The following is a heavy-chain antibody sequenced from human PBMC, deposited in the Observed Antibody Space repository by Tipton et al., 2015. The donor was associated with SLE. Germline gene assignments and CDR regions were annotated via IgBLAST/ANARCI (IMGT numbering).Heavy chain of an antibody. V-gene: IGHV4-31*03. J-gene: IGHJ2*01. CDR3: ARKLHCGPNCYSDWYFDL. CDR2: IHYSGST. Sequence: TLSLTCTVSGGSISSGGYYWTWIRQLPGKGLEWIGYIHYSGSTYYHPSLKSRATISMDTSGNKFSLNLNSVTAADTAMYYCARKLHCGPNCYSDWYFDLWGRGTLVTVSS. D-gene: IGHD2-21*02. CDR1: GGSISSGGYY.